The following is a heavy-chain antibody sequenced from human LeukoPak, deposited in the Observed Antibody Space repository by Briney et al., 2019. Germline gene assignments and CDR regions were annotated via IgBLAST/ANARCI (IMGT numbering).Heavy chain of an antibody. CDR2: IASSGLNT. J-gene: IGHJ3*01. V-gene: IGHV3-74*01. CDR1: GFTLSNYW. D-gene: IGHD3-16*02. Sequence: GGSLRLSCAASGFTLSNYWVHWVRQAPGEGLVWVSLIASSGLNTYYADSVRGRFTISRDDSKSTLSLQMNSLRVEDTAIYYCARDIELSTWGLGTLVTVSS. CDR3: ARDIELST.